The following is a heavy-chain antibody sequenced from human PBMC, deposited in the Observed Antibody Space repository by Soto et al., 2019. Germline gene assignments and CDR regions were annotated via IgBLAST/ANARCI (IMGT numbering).Heavy chain of an antibody. Sequence: ASVKVSCKASGYTFTSYGISWVRQMPGKGLEWMGIIYPGDSDTRYSPSFQGQVTISADKSISTAYLQWSSLKASDTAMYYCARTAAAGKYYYGVDVWGQGTTVTVSS. CDR1: GYTFTSYG. D-gene: IGHD6-13*01. J-gene: IGHJ6*02. CDR3: ARTAAAGKYYYGVDV. V-gene: IGHV5-51*01. CDR2: IYPGDSDT.